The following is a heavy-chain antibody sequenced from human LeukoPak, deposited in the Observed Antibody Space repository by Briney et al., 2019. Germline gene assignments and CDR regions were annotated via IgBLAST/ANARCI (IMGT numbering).Heavy chain of an antibody. Sequence: ASVKVSCKASGYTFTSYGITWVRQAPGQGLEWMGWISAYNVNTNNAQKFQGRVIMTIDTSTSTTYMELRSLRSDDTAVYYCARDPGVVVAVTAPGLDYWGQGTLVTASS. J-gene: IGHJ4*02. D-gene: IGHD2-15*01. CDR1: GYTFTSYG. V-gene: IGHV1-18*01. CDR3: ARDPGVVVAVTAPGLDY. CDR2: ISAYNVNT.